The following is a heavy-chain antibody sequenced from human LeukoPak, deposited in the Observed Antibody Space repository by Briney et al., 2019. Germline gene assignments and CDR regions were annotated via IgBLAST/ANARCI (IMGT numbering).Heavy chain of an antibody. Sequence: GGSLRLSCAASGFTLSSYAMSWVRQAPGKGLEWVSSIGGSGGSTYYADSVKGRFTISRDSSKNTLYLQMNSLRAEDTAVYYCAKVETAAAATLRGFDYWGQGTLVTVSS. V-gene: IGHV3-23*01. J-gene: IGHJ4*02. CDR3: AKVETAAAATLRGFDY. CDR1: GFTLSSYA. D-gene: IGHD6-13*01. CDR2: IGGSGGST.